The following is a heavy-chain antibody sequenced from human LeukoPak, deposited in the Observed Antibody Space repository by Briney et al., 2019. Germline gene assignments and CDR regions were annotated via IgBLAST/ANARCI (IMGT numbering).Heavy chain of an antibody. CDR3: ARYPDPDGDTSPFDY. D-gene: IGHD5-18*01. Sequence: ASVKVSCKASGGTFSSYAISWVRQAPGQGLEWMGRINPILGIANYAQKFQGRVTITADKSTSTAYMELSSLRSEDTAVYYCARYPDPDGDTSPFDYWGQGTLVTVSS. J-gene: IGHJ4*02. CDR2: INPILGIA. V-gene: IGHV1-69*04. CDR1: GGTFSSYA.